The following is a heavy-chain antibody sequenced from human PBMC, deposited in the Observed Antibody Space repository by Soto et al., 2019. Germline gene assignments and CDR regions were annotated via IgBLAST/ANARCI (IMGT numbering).Heavy chain of an antibody. Sequence: QVQLVQSGAEVKKPGSSMKVSCKASGGTFSNSTINWVRQAPGEGLEWMGRIIPIIGIAASAQKFHGRVTIIADKSTSTAYMELSSLSSDDTAVYYCATSERPFPGNAYWGQGTLVTVSS. V-gene: IGHV1-69*02. CDR2: IIPIIGIA. D-gene: IGHD1-26*01. CDR1: GGTFSNST. J-gene: IGHJ4*02. CDR3: ATSERPFPGNAY.